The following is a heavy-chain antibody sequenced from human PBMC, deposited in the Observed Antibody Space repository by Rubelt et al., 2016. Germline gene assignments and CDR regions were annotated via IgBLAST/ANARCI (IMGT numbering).Heavy chain of an antibody. CDR1: GYTFTGYY. Sequence: QVQLVQSGAEVKKPGASVKVSCKASGYTFTGYYMHWVRQAPGQGLEWMGWINPNSGGTNYAKKFQGRVTMNRDTSISTAYMVLSRLRSDDTAVYYCARKLERVDYWGQGTLVTVSS. CDR2: INPNSGGT. D-gene: IGHD1-1*01. V-gene: IGHV1-2*02. J-gene: IGHJ4*02. CDR3: ARKLERVDY.